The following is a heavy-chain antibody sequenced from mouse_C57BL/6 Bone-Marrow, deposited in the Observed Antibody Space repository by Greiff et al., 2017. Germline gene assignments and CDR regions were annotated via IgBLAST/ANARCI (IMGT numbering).Heavy chain of an antibody. CDR2: IDPETGGT. CDR3: RRGGDITTVVADY. D-gene: IGHD1-1*01. V-gene: IGHV1-15*01. J-gene: IGHJ2*01. CDR1: GYTFTDYE. Sequence: VQLQQSGAELVRPGASVTLSCKASGYTFTDYEMHWVKQTPVHGLEWIGAIDPETGGTASNQKFKGKAILTADKSSSTAYMERRSLTSEDSAVYYCRRGGDITTVVADYWGQGTTLTVSS.